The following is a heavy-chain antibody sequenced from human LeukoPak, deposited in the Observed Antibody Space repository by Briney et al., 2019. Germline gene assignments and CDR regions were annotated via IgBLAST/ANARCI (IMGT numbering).Heavy chain of an antibody. Sequence: GGSLRLSCAASGFTVSSNYMSWVRQAPGKGLEWVSVIYSGGSTYYADSVKGRFTISRDNSKNTLCLQMNSLKTEDTAVYYCTTVQWPDYWGQGTLVTVSS. J-gene: IGHJ4*02. CDR3: TTVQWPDY. D-gene: IGHD6-19*01. V-gene: IGHV3-53*01. CDR2: IYSGGST. CDR1: GFTVSSNY.